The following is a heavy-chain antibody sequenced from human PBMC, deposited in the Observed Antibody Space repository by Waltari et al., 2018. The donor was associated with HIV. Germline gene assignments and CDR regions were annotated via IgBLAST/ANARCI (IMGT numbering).Heavy chain of an antibody. CDR1: GFTFTTYW. CDR3: ARIGTFPHNYAIDF. V-gene: IGHV3-7*01. Sequence: EVQLMESGGGLVQSGGSLRLSCAASGFTFTTYWMSWVRQTPGKGLEWVAYIKDDGSEKYYMGSVKGRFTISRDKAKNSMFLQMNSLRAEDTAVYYCARIGTFPHNYAIDFWGQGTTVTVSS. D-gene: IGHD1-26*01. CDR2: IKDDGSEK. J-gene: IGHJ6*02.